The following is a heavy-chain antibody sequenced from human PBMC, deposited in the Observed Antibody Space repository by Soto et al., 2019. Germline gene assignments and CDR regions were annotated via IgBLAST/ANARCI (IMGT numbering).Heavy chain of an antibody. CDR3: ARVEGV. CDR2: ISSSSSTI. Sequence: PGGSLRLSCAGSGFTFSTYTLNWVRQDPGKGLEWVSYISSSSSTIYYADSVKGRFTVSRDNAKNSLYLQMNNLRDEDTAVYYCARVEGVWGQGTTVTVSS. V-gene: IGHV3-48*02. CDR1: GFTFSTYT. J-gene: IGHJ6*02.